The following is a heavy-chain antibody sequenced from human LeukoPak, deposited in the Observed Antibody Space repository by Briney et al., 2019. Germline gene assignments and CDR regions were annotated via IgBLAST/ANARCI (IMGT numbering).Heavy chain of an antibody. D-gene: IGHD3-22*01. J-gene: IGHJ4*02. V-gene: IGHV3-21*01. CDR2: ISSSSNYI. Sequence: GGSLRLSCAASGFTFSSYSMNWVRQAPGKGLEWVSSISSSSNYIYYADSVKGRFTISRDNAKNSLYLQMNSLRAEDTAVYYCARSYYDSSGYDYYFDYWGQGTLVTVSS. CDR3: ARSYYDSSGYDYYFDY. CDR1: GFTFSSYS.